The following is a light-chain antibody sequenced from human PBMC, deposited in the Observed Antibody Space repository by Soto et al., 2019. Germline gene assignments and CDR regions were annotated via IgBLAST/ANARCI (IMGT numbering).Light chain of an antibody. Sequence: DIQVTQSPSSLSSSVVGRFSITCRASQSISSYLNWYQQKPGKAPKLLIYAASSLQSGVPSRFSGSGSGTDFTLTISSLQPEDFATYYCQQSYSTLLTFGGGTKVDIK. CDR3: QQSYSTLLT. CDR1: QSISSY. CDR2: AAS. V-gene: IGKV1-39*01. J-gene: IGKJ4*01.